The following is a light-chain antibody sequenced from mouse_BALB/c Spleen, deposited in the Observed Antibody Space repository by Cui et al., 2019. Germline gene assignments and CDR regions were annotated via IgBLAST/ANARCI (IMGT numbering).Light chain of an antibody. J-gene: IGKJ1*01. CDR3: LQHWNYPLT. Sequence: DIVMTQSQKFMSTSVGDRVSITCKASQNVRTAVAWYQQKPGQSPKALIYLASNRPTGVPDRFTGGGSGTDFTLTISNVPSEDLADYFCLQHWNYPLTFGGGTKLEIK. CDR1: QNVRTA. CDR2: LAS. V-gene: IGKV6-14*01.